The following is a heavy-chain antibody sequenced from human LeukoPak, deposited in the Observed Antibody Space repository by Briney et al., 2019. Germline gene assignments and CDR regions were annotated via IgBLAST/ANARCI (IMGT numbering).Heavy chain of an antibody. Sequence: SETLSLTCTVSGGSISSYYWSWIRQPPGKGLEWIGYIYYSGSNNYNPSLKSRVTISVKKSKNQFSLKLRSVTAADTAVYYCARLVVAANVKDYWGQGTLVTVSS. D-gene: IGHD2-15*01. CDR2: IYYSGSN. V-gene: IGHV4-59*01. J-gene: IGHJ4*02. CDR1: GGSISSYY. CDR3: ARLVVAANVKDY.